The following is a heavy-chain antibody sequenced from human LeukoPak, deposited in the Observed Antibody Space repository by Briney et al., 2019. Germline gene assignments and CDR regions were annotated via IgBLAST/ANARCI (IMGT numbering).Heavy chain of an antibody. CDR3: ARGPRGGGYPRPLFDY. Sequence: PSETLSLTCAVYGGSFSGYYWSWIRQPPGKGLEWLGEINHSGSTNYNPSLKSRVTISVDTSKNQFSLKLSSVTAADTAVYYCARGPRGGGYPRPLFDYWGQGTLVTVSS. CDR2: INHSGST. D-gene: IGHD1-26*01. J-gene: IGHJ4*02. CDR1: GGSFSGYY. V-gene: IGHV4-34*01.